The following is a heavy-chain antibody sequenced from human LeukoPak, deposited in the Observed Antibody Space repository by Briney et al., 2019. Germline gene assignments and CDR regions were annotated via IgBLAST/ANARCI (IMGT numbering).Heavy chain of an antibody. Sequence: GGSLRLSCAASGFTFSANWMTWVRQDPGKGLEWVTIINEDGSLTYYVDSVKGRFTISRDNTKNSLYLQMSTVRVEDTAVYYCARVGRNGWDFDHWGQGTLVTVSS. CDR1: GFTFSANW. D-gene: IGHD6-19*01. CDR2: INEDGSLT. CDR3: ARVGRNGWDFDH. V-gene: IGHV3-7*01. J-gene: IGHJ4*02.